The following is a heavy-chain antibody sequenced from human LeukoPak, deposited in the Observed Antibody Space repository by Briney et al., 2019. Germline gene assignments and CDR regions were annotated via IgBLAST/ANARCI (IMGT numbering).Heavy chain of an antibody. CDR3: TAGYGSGSYN. V-gene: IGHV3-73*01. CDR2: IRNKANSYAT. CDR1: GFTFSGSA. J-gene: IGHJ4*02. D-gene: IGHD3-10*01. Sequence: GGSLRLSCAASGFTFSGSAMHWVRQASGKGLEWVGRIRNKANSYATAYAASVKGRFTISRDDSKNTAYLQMNSLKTEDTAVYYCTAGYGSGSYNWGQGTLVTVSS.